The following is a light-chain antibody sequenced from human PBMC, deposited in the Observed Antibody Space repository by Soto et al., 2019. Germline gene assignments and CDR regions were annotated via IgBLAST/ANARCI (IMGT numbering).Light chain of an antibody. V-gene: IGKV1-39*01. Sequence: DIQMTQSPSSLSASVGDRVTMTCRASQTISVYLSWYQQRSGKAPKLLIYESTKLQSGVSSRFSGSGSGADFALTIISLHPEAFATYYCQQTYTTPLPFAQGTTVELK. CDR2: EST. J-gene: IGKJ1*01. CDR1: QTISVY. CDR3: QQTYTTPLP.